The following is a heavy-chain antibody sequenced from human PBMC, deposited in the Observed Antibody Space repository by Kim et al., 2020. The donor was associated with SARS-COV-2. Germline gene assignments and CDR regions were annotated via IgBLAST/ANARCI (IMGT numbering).Heavy chain of an antibody. CDR3: ARERREIEGHYYYYGMDV. D-gene: IGHD1-26*01. J-gene: IGHJ6*02. CDR1: GGSISSSNW. Sequence: SETLSLTCAVSGGSISSSNWWSWVRQPPGKGLEWIGEIYHSGSTNYNPSLKSRVTISVDKSKNQFSLKLSSVTAADTAVYYCARERREIEGHYYYYGMDVWGQGTTVTVSS. CDR2: IYHSGST. V-gene: IGHV4-4*02.